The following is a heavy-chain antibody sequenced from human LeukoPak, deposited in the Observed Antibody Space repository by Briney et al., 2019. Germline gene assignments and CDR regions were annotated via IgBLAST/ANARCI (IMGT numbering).Heavy chain of an antibody. Sequence: ASVKVSCKSSGYTFTSYGISWVRQAPGQGLEWMGWISAYNGNTNYAQNLQGRVTLTTDTSTSTAYMELRSLRSDDPAVYYCARGPIVGATTDAFDIWGQGTMVTVSS. CDR1: GYTFTSYG. CDR2: ISAYNGNT. D-gene: IGHD1-26*01. CDR3: ARGPIVGATTDAFDI. J-gene: IGHJ3*02. V-gene: IGHV1-18*01.